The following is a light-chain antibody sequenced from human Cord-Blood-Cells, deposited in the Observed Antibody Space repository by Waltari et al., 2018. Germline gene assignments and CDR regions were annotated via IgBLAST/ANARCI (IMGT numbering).Light chain of an antibody. Sequence: DIQMTQPPSTLSAPVGDRVPITCRARQSISSWLAWYQQKTGKAPKRLIYDASSLESGVPSRFSGSGSGTEFTLTISSLQPDDFATYYCQQYNSYSPWTFGQGTKVEIK. CDR3: QQYNSYSPWT. V-gene: IGKV1-5*01. CDR1: QSISSW. J-gene: IGKJ1*01. CDR2: DAS.